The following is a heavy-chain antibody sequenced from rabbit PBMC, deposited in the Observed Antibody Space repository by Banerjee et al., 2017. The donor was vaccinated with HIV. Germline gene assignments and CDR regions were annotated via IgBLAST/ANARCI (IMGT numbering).Heavy chain of an antibody. J-gene: IGHJ4*01. Sequence: QSLEESGGDLVKPGASLTLTCTASGFSFSSSYYMCWVRQAPGKGLERIGCIYTGSSGSTHYATWAKGRFTISKTSSTTVTLQMTSLTAADTATYFCARAVGGDGNYNLWGQGTLVTVS. CDR2: IYTGSSGST. CDR3: ARAVGGDGNYNL. D-gene: IGHD2-1*01. CDR1: GFSFSSSYY. V-gene: IGHV1S40*01.